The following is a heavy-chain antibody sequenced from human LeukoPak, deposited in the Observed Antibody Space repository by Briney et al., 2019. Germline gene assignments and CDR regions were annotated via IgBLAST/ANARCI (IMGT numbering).Heavy chain of an antibody. CDR1: GFTFSSYS. J-gene: IGHJ4*02. D-gene: IGHD1-26*01. V-gene: IGHV3-21*01. CDR3: ARQLGWIDDY. CDR2: ISSSSSYI. Sequence: GGSLRLSCAASGFTFSSYSMNWVRQAPGKGLEWVSSISSSSSYIYYADSVKGRFTISRDNAKNTLYLQMNSLTAEHTAVYYCARQLGWIDDYWGQGTLVTVSS.